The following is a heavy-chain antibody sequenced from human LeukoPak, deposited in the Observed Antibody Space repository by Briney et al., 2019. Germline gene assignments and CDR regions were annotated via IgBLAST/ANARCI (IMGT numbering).Heavy chain of an antibody. CDR1: GGSISSYY. Sequence: PSETLSLTCTVSGGSISSYYWSWIRQPPGKGLEWIGYIYYSGSTNYTPSLKSRVTISVDTSKNQFSLKLSSVTAADTAVYYCARGLQNYGDAQGPFDYYYYMDVWGKGTTVTVSS. V-gene: IGHV4-59*01. CDR2: IYYSGST. CDR3: ARGLQNYGDAQGPFDYYYYMDV. J-gene: IGHJ6*03. D-gene: IGHD4-17*01.